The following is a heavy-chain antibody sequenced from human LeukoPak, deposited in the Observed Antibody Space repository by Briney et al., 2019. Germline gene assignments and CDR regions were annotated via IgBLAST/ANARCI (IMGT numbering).Heavy chain of an antibody. CDR1: GGSISSSSYY. CDR2: IYYCGST. CDR3: ARVGSGAIYVD. D-gene: IGHD2-15*01. V-gene: IGHV4-39*07. Sequence: SETLSLTCTVSGGSISSSSYYWGWIRQPPGKGLEWIGSIYYCGSTYYNPSLKSRVTISVDTSKNQFSLKLTSVTAADTAVYYCARVGSGAIYVDWRQGTLVTVSS. J-gene: IGHJ4*02.